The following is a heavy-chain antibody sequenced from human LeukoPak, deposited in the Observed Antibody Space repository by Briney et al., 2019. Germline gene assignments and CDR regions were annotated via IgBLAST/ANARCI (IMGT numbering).Heavy chain of an antibody. CDR3: AREGYDILTGYLYNWFDP. D-gene: IGHD3-9*01. CDR1: GGSIRSYY. J-gene: IGHJ5*02. Sequence: PSETLSLTCTVSGGSIRSYYWSWIRQPPGKGLGWIGYIYYSGSTNYNPSLKSRVTISVDTPKNKFSLKLSSVTAAHTAVYYCAREGYDILTGYLYNWFDPWGQGTLVTVSS. V-gene: IGHV4-59*01. CDR2: IYYSGST.